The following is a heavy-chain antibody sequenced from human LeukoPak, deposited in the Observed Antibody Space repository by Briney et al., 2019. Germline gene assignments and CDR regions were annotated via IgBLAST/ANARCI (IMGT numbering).Heavy chain of an antibody. V-gene: IGHV3-21*01. CDR3: ARDHFLEWDLLHWFDP. D-gene: IGHD1-26*01. Sequence: GGSLRLSCAASGFTFSSYSMNWVRQAPGKGLEWVSSISSSSSHIFYADSAKGRFTISRDNANNSLYLQMNSLRAEDTAVYYCARDHFLEWDLLHWFDPWGQGTLVTVSS. CDR1: GFTFSSYS. CDR2: ISSSSSHI. J-gene: IGHJ5*02.